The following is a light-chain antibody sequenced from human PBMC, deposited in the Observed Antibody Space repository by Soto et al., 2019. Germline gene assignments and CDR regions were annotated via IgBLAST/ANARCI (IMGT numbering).Light chain of an antibody. CDR3: CSYAGRGVV. Sequence: QSVLTQPASVPGSPGQSITISCTGTSSDVGSYNLVSWYQQHPGKAPKLMIYEVTKRPSGVSNRFSGSKSGNTASLTISGLQAEDEADYYCCSYAGRGVVFGGGTKVTVL. J-gene: IGLJ2*01. V-gene: IGLV2-23*02. CDR1: SSDVGSYNL. CDR2: EVT.